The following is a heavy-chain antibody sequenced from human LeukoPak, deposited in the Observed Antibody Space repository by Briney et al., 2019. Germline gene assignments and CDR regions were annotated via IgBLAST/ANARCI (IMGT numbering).Heavy chain of an antibody. Sequence: ATVKISCKASGYTFTDYYMHWVGQAPGKGLEWVGRVDPEDGETIYAENFQGRVTITADMSTDTAYMELSSLRSEDTAVYYCAISPSPRDGVRHYWGQGTLVTVSS. CDR1: GYTFTDYY. J-gene: IGHJ4*02. V-gene: IGHV1-69-2*01. CDR2: VDPEDGET. CDR3: AISPSPRDGVRHY. D-gene: IGHD5-24*01.